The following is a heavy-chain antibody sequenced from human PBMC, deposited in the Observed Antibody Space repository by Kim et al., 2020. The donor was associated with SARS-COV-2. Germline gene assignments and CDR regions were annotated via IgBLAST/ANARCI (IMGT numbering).Heavy chain of an antibody. Sequence: GGSLRLSCAASGFTFSSYAMSWVRQAPGKGLEWVSAISGSGGSTYYADSVKGRFTISRDNSKNTLYLQMNSLRAEDTAVYYCAKDPKYNLIGYCSSTSCSPSPYYFDYWGQGTLVTVSS. J-gene: IGHJ4*02. CDR2: ISGSGGST. V-gene: IGHV3-23*01. D-gene: IGHD2-2*01. CDR3: AKDPKYNLIGYCSSTSCSPSPYYFDY. CDR1: GFTFSSYA.